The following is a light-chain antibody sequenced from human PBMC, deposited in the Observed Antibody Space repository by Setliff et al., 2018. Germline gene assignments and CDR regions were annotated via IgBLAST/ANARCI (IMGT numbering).Light chain of an antibody. Sequence: SYELTQPPSVSVAPGRTARIPCGGATIGAKSVHWYQHRAGQAPVLVVYDDTDRPSGIPERFSGSNSGNTATLTISRVEAGDEADYYCQVWNSETYPYVFGSGTKVT. CDR3: QVWNSETYPYV. CDR2: DDT. V-gene: IGLV3-21*03. CDR1: TIGAKS. J-gene: IGLJ1*01.